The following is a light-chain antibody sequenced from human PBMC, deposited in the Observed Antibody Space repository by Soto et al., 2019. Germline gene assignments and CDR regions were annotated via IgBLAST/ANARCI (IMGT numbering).Light chain of an antibody. CDR2: RNS. Sequence: QSVLTQPPSVSGPPGQRVTISCTGSSSNIGAGYDVHWYQQLPGTAPKLLIYRNSNRPSGVPDRFSGSKSGTSASLAITGLQAEDEADYYCQSYDSSLSGSVVFGGGTKLTVL. J-gene: IGLJ2*01. V-gene: IGLV1-40*01. CDR1: SSNIGAGYD. CDR3: QSYDSSLSGSVV.